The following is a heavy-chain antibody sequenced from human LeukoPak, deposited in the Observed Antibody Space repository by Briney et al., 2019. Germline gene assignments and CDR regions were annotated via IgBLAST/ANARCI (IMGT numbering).Heavy chain of an antibody. CDR1: GFTFSSYS. CDR3: ARGGYSYVYGYFDY. V-gene: IGHV3-21*06. J-gene: IGHJ4*02. Sequence: GGSPRLSCAASGFTFSSYSMNWVRQALGKGLEWVSSISSSSSFLYYAGSVKGRFTISRDNAKNSLYLQVNSLRAEDTAVYYCARGGYSYVYGYFDYWGQGTLVTVSS. D-gene: IGHD5-18*01. CDR2: ISSSSSFL.